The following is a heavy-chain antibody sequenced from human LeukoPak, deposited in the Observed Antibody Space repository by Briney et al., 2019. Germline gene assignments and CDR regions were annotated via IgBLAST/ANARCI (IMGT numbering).Heavy chain of an antibody. CDR1: GFTVSSNY. D-gene: IGHD5-18*01. CDR3: ARGDTAMDMYYFDY. V-gene: IGHV3-53*01. Sequence: PGGSLRLSCAASGFTVSSNYMSWVRQAPGKGLEWVSVIYSGGSTYYADSVKGRFTISRGNSKNTLYLQMNSLRAEDTAVYYCARGDTAMDMYYFDYWGQGTLVTVSS. J-gene: IGHJ4*02. CDR2: IYSGGST.